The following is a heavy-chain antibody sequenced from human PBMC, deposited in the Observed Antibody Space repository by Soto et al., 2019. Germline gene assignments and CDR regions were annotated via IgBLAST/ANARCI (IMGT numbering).Heavy chain of an antibody. V-gene: IGHV3-23*01. CDR3: AKDASRGSGSSGWFDP. D-gene: IGHD3-10*01. J-gene: IGHJ5*02. CDR2: ISGSGSST. Sequence: EVQLLESGGGLVQPGGSLRLSCATSGFTFNSYAMSWVRQAPGKGLEWVSAISGSGSSTYYAESVKDRFTISRDNSKNTLYLQMNSLRAEDTAVYYCAKDASRGSGSSGWFDPWGQGALVTVSS. CDR1: GFTFNSYA.